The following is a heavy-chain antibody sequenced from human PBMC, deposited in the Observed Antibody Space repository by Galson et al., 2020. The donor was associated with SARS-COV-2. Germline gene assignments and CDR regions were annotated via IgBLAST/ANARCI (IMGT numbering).Heavy chain of an antibody. CDR3: AGGYSGYDPVGGAFDI. J-gene: IGHJ3*02. Sequence: ASETLSLTCTVSGGSISSGGYYWSWIRQHPGKGLEWIGYIYYSGSTYYNPSLKSRVTISVDTSKNQFSLKLSSVPAADTAVYYCAGGYSGYDPVGGAFDIWGQGTMVTVSS. CDR1: GGSISSGGYY. D-gene: IGHD5-12*01. V-gene: IGHV4-31*03. CDR2: IYYSGST.